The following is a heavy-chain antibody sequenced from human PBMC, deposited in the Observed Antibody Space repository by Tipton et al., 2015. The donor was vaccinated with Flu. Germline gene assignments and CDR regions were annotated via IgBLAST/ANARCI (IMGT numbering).Heavy chain of an antibody. V-gene: IGHV4-59*01. J-gene: IGHJ2*01. CDR3: AREHFYDVDLDDWYIDL. CDR2: VYYSGST. Sequence: TLSHTCTVSGGSISTYYWSWIRQPPGKGLEWIGYVYYSGSTKYNPSLQSRVTISVDTSKNQFSLILSSVTAADTAVYYCAREHFYDVDLDDWYIDLWGRGPLVTVAS. CDR1: GGSISTYY. D-gene: IGHD3-22*01.